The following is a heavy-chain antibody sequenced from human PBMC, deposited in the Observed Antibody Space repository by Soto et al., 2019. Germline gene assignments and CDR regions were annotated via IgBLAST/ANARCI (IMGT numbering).Heavy chain of an antibody. V-gene: IGHV3-15*07. D-gene: IGHD3-3*01. CDR1: GFTFSNAW. J-gene: IGHJ6*02. CDR3: TTAPPPEWFENYYGMDV. Sequence: GGSLRLSCAASGFTFSNAWMNWVRQAPGKGLEWVGRIKSKTDGGTTDYAAPVKGRFTISRDDSKNTLYLQMNSLKTEDTAVYYCTTAPPPEWFENYYGMDVWGQGTTVTVSS. CDR2: IKSKTDGGTT.